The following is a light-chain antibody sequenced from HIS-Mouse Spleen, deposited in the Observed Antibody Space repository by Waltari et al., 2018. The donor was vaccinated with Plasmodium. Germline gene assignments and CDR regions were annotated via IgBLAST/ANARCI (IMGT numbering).Light chain of an antibody. CDR2: DAS. V-gene: IGKV1-33*01. CDR1: QDISNY. J-gene: IGKJ2*01. CDR3: QQYDNLPYT. Sequence: DIQLTQSPSSLSASVGDRVTLTCQASQDISNYLNWYQQKPGKAPKLLIYDASNLETVVPSRFSGSGSGTDFTFTISSLQPENIATYYCQQYDNLPYTFGQGTKLEIK.